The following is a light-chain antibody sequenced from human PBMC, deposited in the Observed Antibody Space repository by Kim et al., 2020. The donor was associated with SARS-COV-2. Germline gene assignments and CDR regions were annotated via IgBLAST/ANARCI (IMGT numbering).Light chain of an antibody. CDR3: QQTYINSRT. CDR1: RSITTY. Sequence: DIQMTQSPSSLSASVGDRVTITCRASRSITTYLNWYQQEPGKAPKLLIYAASSLQSGVPSRFSGRGSGTNFTLTISSLQPEDFATYYCQQTYINSRTFGQGTKVDIK. J-gene: IGKJ1*01. CDR2: AAS. V-gene: IGKV1-39*01.